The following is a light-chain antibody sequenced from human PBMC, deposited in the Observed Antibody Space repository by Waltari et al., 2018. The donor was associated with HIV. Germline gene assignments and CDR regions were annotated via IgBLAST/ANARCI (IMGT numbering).Light chain of an antibody. V-gene: IGLV1-40*01. J-gene: IGLJ3*02. CDR2: GDC. Sequence: QSVLTQPPSLSGAPGQRVTISCTGSRSHIGTGYEVHWYQQLPGTAPKLLICGDCNRPSGVPDRFSGSKSGTSASLAITGLQAEDEAVYYCQSYDTSLSGVVFGGGTKLTVL. CDR1: RSHIGTGYE. CDR3: QSYDTSLSGVV.